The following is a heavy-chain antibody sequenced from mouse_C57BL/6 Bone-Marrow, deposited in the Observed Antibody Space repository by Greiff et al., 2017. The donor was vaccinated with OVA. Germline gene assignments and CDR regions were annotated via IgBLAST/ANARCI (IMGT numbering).Heavy chain of an antibody. J-gene: IGHJ4*01. Sequence: EASVKISCKVSGYTFTDHTIHWMKQRPEQGLEWIGYIYPRDGSTKYNEKFKGKATLTADKSSSTAYMQLNSLTSEDSAVYFCARRVDYYAMDYWGQGTSVTVSS. V-gene: IGHV1-78*01. CDR2: IYPRDGST. D-gene: IGHD1-1*01. CDR3: ARRVDYYAMDY. CDR1: GYTFTDHT.